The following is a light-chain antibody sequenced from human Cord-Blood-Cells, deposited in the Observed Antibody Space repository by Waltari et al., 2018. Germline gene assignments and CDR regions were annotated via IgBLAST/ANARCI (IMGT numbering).Light chain of an antibody. Sequence: QSALTQPRSVSGSPGPSVTISCTGTSSDVGGYNYFPWYQQPPGKAPKLMICDVSERPSGVPDRFSGSKSGNTASLTISGLQAEDEADYYCCSYAGSYTWVFGGGTKLTVL. CDR3: CSYAGSYTWV. V-gene: IGLV2-11*01. CDR1: SSDVGGYNY. J-gene: IGLJ3*02. CDR2: DVS.